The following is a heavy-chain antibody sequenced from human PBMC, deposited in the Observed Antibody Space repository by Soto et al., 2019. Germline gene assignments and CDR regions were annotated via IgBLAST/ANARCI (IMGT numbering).Heavy chain of an antibody. Sequence: ASVKVSCKPSGFTFTDYYIHWVRQAPGQGLEWMGWINPNSGGTNYAQKFQGRVTMTRDTSISTAYTELSSAYMELSRLRSDDTAIYYCERDKGTRYYHSGMDVCGQGPTVTVSS. V-gene: IGHV1-2*02. CDR3: ERDKGTRYYHSGMDV. CDR2: INPNSGGT. J-gene: IGHJ6*02. CDR1: GFTFTDYY.